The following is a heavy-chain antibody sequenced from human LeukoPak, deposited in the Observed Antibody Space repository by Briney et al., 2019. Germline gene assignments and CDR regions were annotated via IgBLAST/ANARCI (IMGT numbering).Heavy chain of an antibody. Sequence: GGSLRLSCAASVFTVSSNYMSWVRQAPWKGLEWVSVIYSGGSTYYADSVKGRFTISRDNSKNTLYLQMNSLRAEDTAVYYCARLLLNGRDYWGQGTLVTVSS. D-gene: IGHD2-15*01. V-gene: IGHV3-53*01. CDR3: ARLLLNGRDY. J-gene: IGHJ4*02. CDR2: IYSGGST. CDR1: VFTVSSNY.